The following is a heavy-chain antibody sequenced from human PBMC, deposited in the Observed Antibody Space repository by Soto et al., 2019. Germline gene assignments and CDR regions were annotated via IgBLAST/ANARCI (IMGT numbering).Heavy chain of an antibody. V-gene: IGHV4-31*03. Sequence: SETLSLTCTVSGDAISGGASFWSWVRQPPGKGLEWIANVYYSGSSYYNPSLKSRLTISVDTTKNQFSLQLKSMTAADTAVYYCAKLSCTSSTCYFPGWFDPWGQGTLVTVSS. CDR2: VYYSGSS. D-gene: IGHD2-2*01. CDR3: AKLSCTSSTCYFPGWFDP. CDR1: GDAISGGASF. J-gene: IGHJ5*02.